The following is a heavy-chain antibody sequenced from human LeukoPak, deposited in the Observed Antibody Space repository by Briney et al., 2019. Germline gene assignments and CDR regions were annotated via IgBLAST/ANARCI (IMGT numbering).Heavy chain of an antibody. Sequence: GGSLRLSCAASRITFTYWMSWVRQAPGKGLEWVANIKQDGSAKYYVDSVKGRFIISRGNAKKSLFLQMNSPRAEDTAVYYCASSFSDDFWSGHFWGQGTLVTVSS. CDR2: IKQDGSAK. J-gene: IGHJ4*02. V-gene: IGHV3-7*01. D-gene: IGHD3-3*01. CDR1: RITFTYW. CDR3: ASSFSDDFWSGHF.